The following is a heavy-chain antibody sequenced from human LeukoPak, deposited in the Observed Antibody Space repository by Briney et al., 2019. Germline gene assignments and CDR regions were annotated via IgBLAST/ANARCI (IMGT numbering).Heavy chain of an antibody. Sequence: GASVEVSCKASRGTFSSYAISWVRQAPGQGLEWMGGIIPLFGTASYAQNFQGRVTISADESTSTAYMELSSLRSEDTAVYYRARGLGYCSGGSCEDFDIWGQGTMVTVSS. D-gene: IGHD2-15*01. CDR3: ARGLGYCSGGSCEDFDI. CDR1: RGTFSSYA. J-gene: IGHJ3*02. V-gene: IGHV1-69*13. CDR2: IIPLFGTA.